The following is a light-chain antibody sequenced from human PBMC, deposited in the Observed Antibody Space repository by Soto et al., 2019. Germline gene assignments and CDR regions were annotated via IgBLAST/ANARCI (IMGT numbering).Light chain of an antibody. CDR2: GAS. Sequence: ETVLTQSPATLSVSPWERVTLCCMASQSVDINLAWYQQKPGQAPRLLIYGASTRATDMSGTFSGRGSGTEFTLTISNVRPEDFAVYYCQQYRSWPRTFGQGTKVDIK. CDR1: QSVDIN. J-gene: IGKJ1*01. CDR3: QQYRSWPRT. V-gene: IGKV3-15*01.